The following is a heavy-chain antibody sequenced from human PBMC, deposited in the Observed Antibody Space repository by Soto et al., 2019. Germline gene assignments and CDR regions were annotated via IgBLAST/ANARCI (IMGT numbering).Heavy chain of an antibody. D-gene: IGHD6-13*01. J-gene: IGHJ4*02. CDR2: IIPSSGTP. CDR3: ASSYGTSWYGDY. Sequence: QVQLVQSGAEVKQPGSSVKVSCKASGGTFNNYAVTWVRQAPGQGLEWMGGIIPSSGTPNYAQRFQDRVTITADESTSTVYMELSSLRSEDTALYYCASSYGTSWYGDYWGQGTLVTVSS. CDR1: GGTFNNYA. V-gene: IGHV1-69*01.